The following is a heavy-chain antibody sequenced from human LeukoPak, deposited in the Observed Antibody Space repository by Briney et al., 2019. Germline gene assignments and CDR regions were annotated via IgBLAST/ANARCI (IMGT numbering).Heavy chain of an antibody. Sequence: GGSLRLSCAASGFTFSSYTMNWVRQAPGKGLEWVSSISSSSSYIFYADSVKGRFTISRDNAKNSLYLQMNSLRVEDTAVYYCARGLLWLFGGQGTLVTVSS. CDR3: ARGLLWLF. D-gene: IGHD3-10*01. V-gene: IGHV3-21*01. CDR2: ISSSSSYI. CDR1: GFTFSSYT. J-gene: IGHJ4*02.